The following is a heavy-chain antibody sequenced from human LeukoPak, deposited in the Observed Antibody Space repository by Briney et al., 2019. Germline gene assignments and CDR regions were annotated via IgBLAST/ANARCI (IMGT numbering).Heavy chain of an antibody. D-gene: IGHD2-2*01. J-gene: IGHJ4*02. CDR3: ARVYQSAEYYFDY. Sequence: SETLSLTCTVSGGSIYSYYWSWIRQPPGKGLEWIGYIYYTGSTEYHPSLKSRVTISLDTSKNQFSLKLTSVTAAATAVYYCARVYQSAEYYFDYWGQGNLVSVSS. CDR1: GGSIYSYY. CDR2: IYYTGST. V-gene: IGHV4-59*01.